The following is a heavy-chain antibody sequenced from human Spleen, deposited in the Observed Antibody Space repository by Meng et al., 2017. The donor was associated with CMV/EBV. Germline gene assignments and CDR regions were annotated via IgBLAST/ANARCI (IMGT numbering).Heavy chain of an antibody. CDR1: GGSVSRGGYY. J-gene: IGHJ4*02. D-gene: IGHD5-24*01. CDR3: ARGNRGGWLQGTFDY. CDR2: IYYSEST. Sequence: SGGSVSRGGYYWSWIRQHPGKGLEWIGYIYYSESTYYDPSLKGRFTISVDTSKNQFSLKLSSVTAADTAVYYCARGNRGGWLQGTFDYWGQGTLVTVSS. V-gene: IGHV4-31*02.